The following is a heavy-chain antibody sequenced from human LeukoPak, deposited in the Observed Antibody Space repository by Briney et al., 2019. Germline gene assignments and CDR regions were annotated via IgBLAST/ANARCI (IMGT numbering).Heavy chain of an antibody. D-gene: IGHD3-22*01. V-gene: IGHV3-66*01. CDR3: ASLGYDSSGYLVY. Sequence: GGSLRLSCAASGVTVSSNYMSWVRQAPGKGLEWVSVIYSGGSTYYADSVKGRFTISRDNSKNTLYLQMNSLRAEDTSVYYWASLGYDSSGYLVYWGQGTLVTVSS. CDR1: GVTVSSNY. CDR2: IYSGGST. J-gene: IGHJ4*02.